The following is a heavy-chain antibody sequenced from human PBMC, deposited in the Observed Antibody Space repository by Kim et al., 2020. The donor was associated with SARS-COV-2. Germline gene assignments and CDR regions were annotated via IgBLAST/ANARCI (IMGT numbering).Heavy chain of an antibody. J-gene: IGHJ3*02. CDR1: GFTFSSYG. CDR3: AGGVAFDI. Sequence: GGSLRLSCAASGFTFSSYGMHWVRQAPGKGLEWVAVISYDGSNKYYADSVKGRFTISRDNSKNTLYLQMNSLRAEDTAVYYCAGGVAFDIWGQGTMVTVSS. V-gene: IGHV3-30*03. CDR2: ISYDGSNK. D-gene: IGHD3-16*01.